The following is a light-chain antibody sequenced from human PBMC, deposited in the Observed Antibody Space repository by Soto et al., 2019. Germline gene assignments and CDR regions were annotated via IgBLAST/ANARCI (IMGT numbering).Light chain of an antibody. V-gene: IGKV3-11*01. CDR2: DAY. CDR1: QSFRGL. Sequence: VLTQSPVTLSLSPGERATLSCRASQSFRGLLAWYQQKPGQAPRLLIYDAYNRATGIPPRFSGSGSGTDFTLTISSLEPEDSSVYYCQQRHMWPITFGQGTRLEIK. J-gene: IGKJ5*01. CDR3: QQRHMWPIT.